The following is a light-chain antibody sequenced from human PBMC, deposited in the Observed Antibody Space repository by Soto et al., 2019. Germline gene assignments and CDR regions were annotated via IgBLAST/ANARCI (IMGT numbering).Light chain of an antibody. J-gene: IGLJ2*01. V-gene: IGLV2-14*01. CDR2: EVS. CDR1: SSDVGGYNF. CDR3: SSYTSSVTLV. Sequence: QLVLTQPASVSGSPGQSITISCTRTSSDVGGYNFVSWYQQHPGKAPKLMIYEVSNRPSGVSYRFSGSKSGNTASLTISGLQAEDEADYYCSSYTSSVTLVFGGGTKLTVL.